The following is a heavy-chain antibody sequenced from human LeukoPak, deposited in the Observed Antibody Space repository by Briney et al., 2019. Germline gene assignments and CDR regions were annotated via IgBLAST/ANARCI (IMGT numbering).Heavy chain of an antibody. J-gene: IGHJ5*02. V-gene: IGHV1-69*13. D-gene: IGHD3-3*01. CDR3: ARDLTILGVVTMFDP. CDR2: IIPIFGTA. CDR1: GGTFSSYA. Sequence: SVKVSCKASGGTFSSYAISWVRQAPGQGLEWMGGIIPIFGTANYAQKFQGRVTITADESTSTAYMELSSLRSEDTAVYYCARDLTILGVVTMFDPWGQGTLVTVSS.